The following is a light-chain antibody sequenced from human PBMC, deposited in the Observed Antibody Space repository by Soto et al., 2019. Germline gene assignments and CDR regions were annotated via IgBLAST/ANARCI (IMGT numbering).Light chain of an antibody. Sequence: DIQMTQSPSSLSASVGDRVTITCRASQTISIFLNWYQQKPGKAPKLLIYGASTLQGGVPSRFSGSGSGSDFTLTISRLQPEDFATYYCQRSYGSPPWTFGQGTKVAIK. CDR2: GAS. CDR1: QTISIF. J-gene: IGKJ1*01. CDR3: QRSYGSPPWT. V-gene: IGKV1-39*01.